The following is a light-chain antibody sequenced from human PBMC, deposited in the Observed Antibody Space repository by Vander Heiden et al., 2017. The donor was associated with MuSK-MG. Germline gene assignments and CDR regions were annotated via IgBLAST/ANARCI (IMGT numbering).Light chain of an antibody. CDR3: QQDLYAPQT. V-gene: IGKV4-1*01. CDR2: WAS. Sequence: DIVMTQSPDSLSVSLGGRATINCKASQSLFHSDNSKDFLAWYHQKPGQPPKLLMSWASTRESGVPDRFSGSGSGTDFTLTISSLQAEDVAVYYCQQDLYAPQTFGPGTRVDIK. J-gene: IGKJ3*01. CDR1: QSLFHSDNSKDF.